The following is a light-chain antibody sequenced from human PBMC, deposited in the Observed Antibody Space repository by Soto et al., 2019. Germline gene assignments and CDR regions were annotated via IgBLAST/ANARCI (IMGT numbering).Light chain of an antibody. J-gene: IGKJ1*01. CDR1: QSISSY. V-gene: IGKV1-39*01. CDR3: QQYDSYPWT. Sequence: DIQMTQSPSSLSASVGDRVTITCRASQSISSYLNWYQQKPGKAPKLLIYAASSLQSGVPSRFSGSGSGTEFTLTISGLQPDDFATYHCQQYDSYPWTFGQGTKVDIK. CDR2: AAS.